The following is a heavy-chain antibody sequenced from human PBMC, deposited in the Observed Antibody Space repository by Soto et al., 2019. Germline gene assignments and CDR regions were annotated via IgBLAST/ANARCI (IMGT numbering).Heavy chain of an antibody. Sequence: SETLSLTWAVYGGSLSGYYWIWIRQPPGKGLEWIGEINHSGSTNYNPSLKSRVTISVDTSKNQFSLKLSSVTAADTAVYYCARGEYCSGGSCYSFDYWGQGTLVTVSS. CDR2: INHSGST. V-gene: IGHV4-34*01. D-gene: IGHD2-15*01. J-gene: IGHJ4*02. CDR1: GGSLSGYY. CDR3: ARGEYCSGGSCYSFDY.